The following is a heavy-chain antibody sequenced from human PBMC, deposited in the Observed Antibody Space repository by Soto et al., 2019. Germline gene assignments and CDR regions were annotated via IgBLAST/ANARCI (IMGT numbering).Heavy chain of an antibody. D-gene: IGHD6-19*01. V-gene: IGHV1-3*01. CDR2: INAGNGNT. CDR3: ARDLGGWPEY. J-gene: IGHJ4*02. Sequence: ASVKVSCKASGYTFTSYAIHLVRQAPGQRLEWMGWINAGNGNTKYSQKFQDRVTITRDTSASTAYMELSSLRSEDTAVYYCARDLGGWPEYWGQGTLVTVSS. CDR1: GYTFTSYA.